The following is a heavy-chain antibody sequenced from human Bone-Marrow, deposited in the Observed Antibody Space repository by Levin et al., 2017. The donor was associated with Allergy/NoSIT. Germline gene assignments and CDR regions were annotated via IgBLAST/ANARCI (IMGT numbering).Heavy chain of an antibody. CDR2: ISSSSSTI. CDR3: ASTTTVTTP. Sequence: GGSLRLSCAASGFTFSSYSMNWVRQAPGKGLEWVSYISSSSSTIYYADSVKGRFTISRDNAKNSLYLQMNSLRAEDTAVYYCASTTTVTTPWGQGTLVTVSS. V-gene: IGHV3-48*04. J-gene: IGHJ5*02. CDR1: GFTFSSYS. D-gene: IGHD4-17*01.